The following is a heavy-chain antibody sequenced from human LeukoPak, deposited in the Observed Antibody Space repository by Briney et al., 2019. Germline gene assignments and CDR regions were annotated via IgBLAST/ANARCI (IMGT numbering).Heavy chain of an antibody. CDR3: ARAPTTSYFFDY. CDR2: ISWNGTRT. Sequence: GGSLRLSCAASGFXFDEYVISWVRQAPGKGREWVSGISWNGTRTGYADSVKGRFTISRDDAKNSLYLQMNSLRAEDMALYYCARAPTTSYFFDYWGQGTLVTVSS. D-gene: IGHD1-1*01. V-gene: IGHV3-20*04. J-gene: IGHJ4*02. CDR1: GFXFDEYV.